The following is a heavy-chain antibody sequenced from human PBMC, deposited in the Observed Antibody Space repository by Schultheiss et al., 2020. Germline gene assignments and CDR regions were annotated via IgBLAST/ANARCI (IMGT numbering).Heavy chain of an antibody. V-gene: IGHV4-61*08. Sequence: SETLSLTCTVSGGSISSGGYYWSWIRQPPGKGLEWIGYMYYSGSTNYNPSLKSRVTISVDTSKNQFSLKLSSVTAADTAVYYCARDFGGGMDVWGQGTTVTVSS. CDR2: MYYSGST. CDR3: ARDFGGGMDV. J-gene: IGHJ6*02. CDR1: GGSISSGGYY. D-gene: IGHD3-16*01.